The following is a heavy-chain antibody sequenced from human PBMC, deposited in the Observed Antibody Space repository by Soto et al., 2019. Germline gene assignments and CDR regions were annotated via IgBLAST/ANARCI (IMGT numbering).Heavy chain of an antibody. J-gene: IGHJ3*01. CDR3: PVGCSTQGPGLDL. CDR2: ISPSGST. Sequence: SVTLRFPCAVSGYSLSGGYYWGWLRQPPGKGMEWIGRISPSGSTSCNPSLTSRVTLTVDTYKNQFSLKLTYVTAADTAVYSLPVGCSTQGPGLDLRGQ. V-gene: IGHV4-38-2*01. CDR1: GYSLSGGYY. D-gene: IGHD6-13*01.